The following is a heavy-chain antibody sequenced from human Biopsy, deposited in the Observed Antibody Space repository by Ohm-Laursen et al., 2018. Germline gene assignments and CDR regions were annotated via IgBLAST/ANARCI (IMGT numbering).Heavy chain of an antibody. CDR2: MIPSSGKT. J-gene: IGHJ5*02. Sequence: ASVKVSCKVSGYSFSTYDVNWVRQARGQGLEWMGWMIPSSGKTGYAQRFQGRVTLTMNTSISTAYMELSGLRSEDTAVYFCARGYSRRVSIFEASIYWFDTWGQGTLATVSS. CDR3: ARGYSRRVSIFEASIYWFDT. D-gene: IGHD6-6*01. CDR1: GYSFSTYD. V-gene: IGHV1-8*01.